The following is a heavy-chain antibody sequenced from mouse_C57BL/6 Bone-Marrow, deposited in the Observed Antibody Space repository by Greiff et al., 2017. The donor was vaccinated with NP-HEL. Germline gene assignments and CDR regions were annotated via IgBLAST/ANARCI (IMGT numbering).Heavy chain of an antibody. J-gene: IGHJ4*01. D-gene: IGHD2-4*01. V-gene: IGHV7-3*01. Sequence: EVMLVESGGGLVQPGGSLSLSCAASGFTFTDYYMSWVRQPPGKALEWVGFIRNKANGYTIEYSASVKGRFTISRDNSQGILYLQMNALRAEDSATYYCARSIYYDYADDPFYGMDYWGQGTSVTVSS. CDR2: IRNKANGYTI. CDR3: ARSIYYDYADDPFYGMDY. CDR1: GFTFTDYY.